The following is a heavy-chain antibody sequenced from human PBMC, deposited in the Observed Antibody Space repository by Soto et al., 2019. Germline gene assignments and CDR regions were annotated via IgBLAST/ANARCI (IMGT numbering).Heavy chain of an antibody. D-gene: IGHD6-6*01. J-gene: IGHJ5*02. CDR3: ARDRHNNFFDP. CDR1: GPSMSSGGYS. V-gene: IGHV4-31*03. CDR2: IYYSGST. Sequence: SEILSRTCTDSGPSMSSGGYSWTWIRKSPGKGLEWIGYIYYSGSTYYNPSLESRVAISLDTSRSQFSLTLHSVTAADTAIYYCARDRHNNFFDPWGQGTLVTVSS.